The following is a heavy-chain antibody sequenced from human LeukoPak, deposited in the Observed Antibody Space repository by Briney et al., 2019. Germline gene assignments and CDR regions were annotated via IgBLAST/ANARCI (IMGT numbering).Heavy chain of an antibody. V-gene: IGHV3-48*02. D-gene: IGHD3-22*01. CDR2: ISSSSTTI. CDR3: ARGCDYFDSSGYCY. CDR1: GFTFSSYS. Sequence: GGSLRLSCAASGFTFSSYSMSWVRQAPGKGLEWVSYISSSSTTIYYADSVKGRFTISRDNAKNSLYLHMNSLRDEDTAVYYCARGCDYFDSSGYCYWGQGTLVTVSS. J-gene: IGHJ4*02.